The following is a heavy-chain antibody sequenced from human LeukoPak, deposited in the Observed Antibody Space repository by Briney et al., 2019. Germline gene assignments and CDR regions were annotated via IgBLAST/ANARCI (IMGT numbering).Heavy chain of an antibody. D-gene: IGHD3-10*01. Sequence: SETLSLTCTVSGGSISSYYWSWIRQPPGKGLEWIGYIYYSGSTNYNPSLKSRVTISVDTSKNQFSLKLSSVTAADTAVYYCARVTTSMVYYYYYGMDVWGQGTTVTVSS. V-gene: IGHV4-59*01. CDR3: ARVTTSMVYYYYYGMDV. CDR1: GGSISSYY. J-gene: IGHJ6*02. CDR2: IYYSGST.